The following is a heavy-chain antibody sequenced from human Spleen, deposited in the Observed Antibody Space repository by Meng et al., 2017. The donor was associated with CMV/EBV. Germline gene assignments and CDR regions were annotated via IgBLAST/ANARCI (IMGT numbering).Heavy chain of an antibody. CDR1: GGSLSSGDYF. CDR2: IYYSGNT. V-gene: IGHV4-30-4*01. J-gene: IGHJ5*02. CDR3: ARAEYYNWFDP. Sequence: VPVHASGPGLVKPSKTLSLTCTVSGGSLSSGDYFWNWIRQPPGKRLEWIGYIYYSGNTYYNPSLKSRVTISIDKSKDQFSLKLSSVTAADTAVYYCARAEYYNWFDPWGQGTLVTVSS. D-gene: IGHD1-14*01.